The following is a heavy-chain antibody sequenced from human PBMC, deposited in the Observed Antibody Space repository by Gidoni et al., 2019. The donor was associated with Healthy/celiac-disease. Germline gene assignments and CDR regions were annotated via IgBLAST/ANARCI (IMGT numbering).Heavy chain of an antibody. CDR2: IYSGGST. J-gene: IGHJ4*02. CDR1: GFTVSSHY. D-gene: IGHD3-22*01. Sequence: EVQLVESGGGLIQPGGSLRLSCAASGFTVSSHYMSWVRQAPGKGLEWVSVIYSGGSTYYADSVKGRFTISRDNSKNTLYLQMNSLRAEDTAVYYCARGAPGYYHDSSGYHFDYWGQGTLVTVSS. V-gene: IGHV3-53*01. CDR3: ARGAPGYYHDSSGYHFDY.